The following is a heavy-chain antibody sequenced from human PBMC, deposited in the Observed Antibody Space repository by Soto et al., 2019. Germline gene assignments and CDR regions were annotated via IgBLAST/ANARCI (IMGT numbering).Heavy chain of an antibody. J-gene: IGHJ2*01. V-gene: IGHV4-39*01. CDR1: GGSISSSSYY. CDR2: IYYSGST. D-gene: IGHD3-9*01. Sequence: QLQLQESGPGLVKPSETLSLTCTVSGGSISSSSYYWGWIRQPPGKGLEWIGSIYYSGSTYYNPSLKSRVTISVDTSKNQFSLKLSSVTAADTAVYYCARHNRLVTFYWYFDLWGRGTLVTVSS. CDR3: ARHNRLVTFYWYFDL.